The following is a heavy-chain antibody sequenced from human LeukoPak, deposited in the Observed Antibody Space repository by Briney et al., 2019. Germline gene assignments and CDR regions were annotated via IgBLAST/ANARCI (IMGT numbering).Heavy chain of an antibody. CDR3: TAARYYYAVDV. J-gene: IGHJ6*02. D-gene: IGHD6-6*01. V-gene: IGHV5-51*01. Sequence: GESLKISCKGSGYSFPTYRMGWVRQMPGKGLEWGGIMYPGDSDTRYSPSFQGQVTISADKSISTVYLQWSSLKASDTAIYYCTAARYYYAVDVWGQGTTVTVSS. CDR1: GYSFPTYR. CDR2: MYPGDSDT.